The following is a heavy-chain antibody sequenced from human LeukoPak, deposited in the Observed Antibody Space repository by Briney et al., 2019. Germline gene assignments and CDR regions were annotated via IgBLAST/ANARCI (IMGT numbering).Heavy chain of an antibody. Sequence: SETLSLTCAVYGGSFSSYYWSWIRQPAGKGPEWIGRIYTSGSTNYNPSLKSRVTMSVDTSKNQFSLKLSSVAAADTAVYYCARDGGGNGDAFDIWGQGTMVTVSS. V-gene: IGHV4-4*07. CDR1: GGSFSSYY. J-gene: IGHJ3*02. CDR2: IYTSGST. D-gene: IGHD4-23*01. CDR3: ARDGGGNGDAFDI.